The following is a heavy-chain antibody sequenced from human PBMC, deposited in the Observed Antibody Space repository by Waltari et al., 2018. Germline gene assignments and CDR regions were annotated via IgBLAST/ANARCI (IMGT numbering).Heavy chain of an antibody. D-gene: IGHD2-8*02. J-gene: IGHJ4*02. CDR2: IYPTDSDV. V-gene: IGHV5-51*01. Sequence: EVQLVQSGAEVKKPGESLKISCQGPDYIFTNYWIAWVRQMPGKGLEGVGYIYPTDSDVRYSPSFQGQVTISADKSTSTAYLQWNSLKASDTAMYYCARRLLVPGSVFLDFFDSWARERRSPSPQ. CDR1: DYIFTNYW. CDR3: ARRLLVPGSVFLDFFDS.